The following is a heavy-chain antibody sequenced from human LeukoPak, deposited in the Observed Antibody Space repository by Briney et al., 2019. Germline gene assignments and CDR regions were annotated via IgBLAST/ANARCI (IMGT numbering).Heavy chain of an antibody. J-gene: IGHJ5*02. CDR2: ISSSGSTK. Sequence: KPGGSLRLSCAASGFTFSDYYMSWIRQAPGKGLEWVSYISSSGSTKYYADSVKGRFTISRDNAENSLYLQMNSLRAEDTAVYYCARTLRSGGSYWFDPWGQGTLVTVSS. D-gene: IGHD2-15*01. V-gene: IGHV3-11*01. CDR1: GFTFSDYY. CDR3: ARTLRSGGSYWFDP.